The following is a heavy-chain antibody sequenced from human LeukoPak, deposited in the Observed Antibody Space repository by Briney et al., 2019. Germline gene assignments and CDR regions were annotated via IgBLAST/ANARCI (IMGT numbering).Heavy chain of an antibody. D-gene: IGHD5-18*01. V-gene: IGHV3-23*01. CDR3: AKDGSLYSYGPYYFDY. Sequence: GESLRLSCAASGFTFSSYAMSWVRQAPGKGLEWVSAISGSGGSTYYADSVKGRFTISRDNSKNTLYLQMNSLRAEDTAVYYCAKDGSLYSYGPYYFDYWGQGTLVTVSS. CDR2: ISGSGGST. J-gene: IGHJ4*02. CDR1: GFTFSSYA.